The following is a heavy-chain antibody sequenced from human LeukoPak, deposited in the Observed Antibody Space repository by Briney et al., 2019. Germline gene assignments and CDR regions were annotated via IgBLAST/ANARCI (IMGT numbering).Heavy chain of an antibody. CDR3: ARDVAMVKRGYFDY. V-gene: IGHV3-21*01. CDR1: GFTFSSYS. D-gene: IGHD4/OR15-4a*01. Sequence: GGSLRLSCAASGFTFSSYSMNWVRQAPGKGLEWVSSISSGSSYIYYADSVKGRFTISRDNAKNSLYLQLNSLRAEDTAVYYCARDVAMVKRGYFDYWGQGTLVTVSS. CDR2: ISSGSSYI. J-gene: IGHJ4*02.